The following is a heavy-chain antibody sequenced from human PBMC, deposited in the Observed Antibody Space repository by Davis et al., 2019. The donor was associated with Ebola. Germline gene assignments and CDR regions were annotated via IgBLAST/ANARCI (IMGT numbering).Heavy chain of an antibody. CDR1: GGSISSSTYY. CDR2: IYYSGST. J-gene: IGHJ3*02. CDR3: ARLLSQPDTMIVVPDAFDI. Sequence: SETLSLTCTVSGGSISSSTYYWAWIRQPPGEGLEWIGSIYYSGSTYYNPSLKSRVTISVDTSKNQFSLKLSSVTAADTAVYYCARLLSQPDTMIVVPDAFDIWGQGTMVTVSS. D-gene: IGHD3-22*01. V-gene: IGHV4-39*01.